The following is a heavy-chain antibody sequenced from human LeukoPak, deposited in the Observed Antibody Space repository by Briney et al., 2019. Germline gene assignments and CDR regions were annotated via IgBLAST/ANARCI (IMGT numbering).Heavy chain of an antibody. V-gene: IGHV3-23*01. CDR3: AKGGRECSSTTCYTLYNWFDP. D-gene: IGHD2-2*02. CDR2: INNYGGSR. CDR1: GFTLSRYA. Sequence: GGSLRLSCAASGFTLSRYAMNWVRQVPGKGLEWVSSINNYGGSRNYADSVKGRFTISRDNSKNTLHLQMNSLRVEDTAIYYCAKGGRECSSTTCYTLYNWFDPWGQGTLVTVSS. J-gene: IGHJ5*02.